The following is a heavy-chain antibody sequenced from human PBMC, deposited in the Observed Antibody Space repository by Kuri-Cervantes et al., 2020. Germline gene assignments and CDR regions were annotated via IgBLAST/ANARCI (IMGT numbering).Heavy chain of an antibody. J-gene: IGHJ4*02. Sequence: GGSLRLSCAASGFTFSSYTMNWVRQAPGKGLEWVSSISSSTTDIQYADSVKGRFTISRDNSKNTLYLQMNSLRAEDTAVYYCARDVGCSGGSCYSPEMYYFDYWGQGTLVTVSS. V-gene: IGHV3-21*01. D-gene: IGHD2-15*01. CDR2: ISSSTTDI. CDR1: GFTFSSYT. CDR3: ARDVGCSGGSCYSPEMYYFDY.